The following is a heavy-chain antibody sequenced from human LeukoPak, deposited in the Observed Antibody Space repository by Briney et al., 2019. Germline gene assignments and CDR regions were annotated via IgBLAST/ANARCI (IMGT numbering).Heavy chain of an antibody. J-gene: IGHJ6*02. CDR3: AALYCGGDCSQVMQEGDYGMDV. V-gene: IGHV1-46*01. CDR1: GYTFTTYY. CDR2: INPSGGDT. D-gene: IGHD2-21*02. Sequence: GASVKVSCKASGYTFTTYYIHWVRQAPARGLEWMGIINPSGGDTSYAQKYQGRVTVTRDTSTSAVYMELSSLRSEDTAVYYCAALYCGGDCSQVMQEGDYGMDVWGQGTTVTVSS.